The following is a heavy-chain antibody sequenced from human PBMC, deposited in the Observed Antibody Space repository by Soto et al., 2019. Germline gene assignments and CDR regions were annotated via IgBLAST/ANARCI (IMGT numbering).Heavy chain of an antibody. J-gene: IGHJ4*02. CDR2: IMPDGNKK. CDR3: ERGGRWPDFHS. CDR1: AFDFGGSW. D-gene: IGHD2-15*01. V-gene: IGHV3-7*01. Sequence: EVQLVESGGGLVQPGGSLRLSCAPSAFDFGGSWMSWVRQAPGKGLEWVANIMPDGNKKYYVDSVKGRFTISRDNTKNSLVLQINSMRAEDTAVDYCERGGRWPDFHSWGQGTLVTVSS.